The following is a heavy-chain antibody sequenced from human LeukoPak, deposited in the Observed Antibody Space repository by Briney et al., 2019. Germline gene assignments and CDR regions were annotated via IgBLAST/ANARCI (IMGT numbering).Heavy chain of an antibody. D-gene: IGHD2-2*01. Sequence: SVKVSCKASGGTFSNDAISWVRQAPGQGLEWMGGIIPIFGTPNYAQKFQGRVTITRNTSISTAYMELSSLRSEDTAVYYCARKVVVPAAYYYYYYMDVWGKGTTVTVSS. J-gene: IGHJ6*03. V-gene: IGHV1-69*05. CDR3: ARKVVVPAAYYYYYYMDV. CDR1: GGTFSNDA. CDR2: IIPIFGTP.